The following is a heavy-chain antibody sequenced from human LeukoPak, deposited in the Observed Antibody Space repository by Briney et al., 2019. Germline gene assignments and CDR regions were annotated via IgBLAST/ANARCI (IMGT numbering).Heavy chain of an antibody. D-gene: IGHD3-22*01. Sequence: PSETLSLTCTVFGSSINSVYSWGWIRQPPGKGLEWIGSIYHNGNTYYNSSRKSRVTISVHTSENQFSLKLSSVTAADTAVYYCASYKTYYDSSGNPFDYWGQGTLVTVSS. V-gene: IGHV4-38-2*02. CDR1: GSSINSVYS. CDR3: ASYKTYYDSSGNPFDY. J-gene: IGHJ4*02. CDR2: IYHNGNT.